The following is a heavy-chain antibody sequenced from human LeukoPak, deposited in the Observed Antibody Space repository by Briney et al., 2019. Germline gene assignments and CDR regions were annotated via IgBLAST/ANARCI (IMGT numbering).Heavy chain of an antibody. D-gene: IGHD6-13*01. J-gene: IGHJ4*02. CDR3: ARDRGYSSSWSGFDY. CDR2: VSYDGSNK. V-gene: IGHV3-30-3*01. Sequence: GGSLRLSCAASGFTFSTYAMHWVRQAPGKGLEWVAVVSYDGSNKYYADSVKGRFTISRDNSKNTLYLQMNSLRVEDTAVYNCARDRGYSSSWSGFDYWGQGTLVTVFS. CDR1: GFTFSTYA.